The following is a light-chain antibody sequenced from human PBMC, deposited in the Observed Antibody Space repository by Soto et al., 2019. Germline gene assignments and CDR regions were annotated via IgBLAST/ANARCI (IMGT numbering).Light chain of an antibody. CDR1: QSVSDNY. J-gene: IGKJ4*01. CDR3: QQRSNWPLT. Sequence: ESVLTQSPGTLSLSPGARAPLSCRASQSVSDNYLAWYQQNPGQAPRLLIYGASTRATGIPARFSGSGSGTDFTLTISSLEPEDFAVYYCQQRSNWPLTFGGGTKVDIK. CDR2: GAS. V-gene: IGKV3-11*01.